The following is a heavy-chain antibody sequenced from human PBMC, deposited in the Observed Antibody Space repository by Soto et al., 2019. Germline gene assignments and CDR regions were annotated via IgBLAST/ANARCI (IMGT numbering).Heavy chain of an antibody. CDR3: SIVTMIGVVPTQRYYYYYGMDV. J-gene: IGHJ6*02. D-gene: IGHD2-2*01. CDR2: IKSKTDGGTT. CDR1: GFTFSNAW. V-gene: IGHV3-15*01. Sequence: EVQLVESGGGLVKPGGSLRLSCAASGFTFSNAWMSWVRQAPGKGLEWVGRIKSKTDGGTTDYAAPVKGRFTISRDDSKNTLYLQIISLKTDDAAVDYYSIVTMIGVVPTQRYYYYYGMDVWGQGTTVTVSS.